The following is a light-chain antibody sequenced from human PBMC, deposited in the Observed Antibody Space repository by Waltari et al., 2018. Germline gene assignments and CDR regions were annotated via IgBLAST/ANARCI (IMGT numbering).Light chain of an antibody. Sequence: SYDLTQPSSVSVSPGQTARITCSGDILANKYGRWDQQKPGQDPVQVSYKDNERPSGIPQRFAGSSSGTTVPLTISGAHVDDEADYYCYSAADNAVGVFGGGTKLTV. CDR2: KDN. CDR3: YSAADNAVGV. J-gene: IGLJ3*02. V-gene: IGLV3-27*01. CDR1: ILANKY.